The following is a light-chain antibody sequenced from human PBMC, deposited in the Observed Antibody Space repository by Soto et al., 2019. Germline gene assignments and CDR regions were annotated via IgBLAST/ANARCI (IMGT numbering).Light chain of an antibody. CDR1: QSVSRSY. Sequence: EIVLTQSPATLSLSPGERATLSCRASQSVSRSYLAWYHQKPGQPPRLLIYGASSRATRIPDRLSGVGSRTYFTHTISALEPEDFAVYAGQQYGRSPPSSTFGQGTRL. J-gene: IGKJ5*01. CDR2: GAS. V-gene: IGKV3-20*01. CDR3: QQYGRSPPSST.